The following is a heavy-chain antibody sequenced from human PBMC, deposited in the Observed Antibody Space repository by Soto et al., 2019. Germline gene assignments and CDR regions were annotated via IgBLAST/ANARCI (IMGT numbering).Heavy chain of an antibody. J-gene: IGHJ4*02. D-gene: IGHD3-10*01. CDR2: ISYDGSNT. CDR1: GFTFSSYV. V-gene: IGHV3-30*18. CDR3: AKLLLWFGEYPKALDY. Sequence: PGGSLRLSCAASGFTFSSYVMHWVRQSPGKGLGWVAVISYDGSNTYYADSVKGRFTISRDNSKNTLYLQMNSLRAEDTAVYYCAKLLLWFGEYPKALDYWAQGTLVTVSS.